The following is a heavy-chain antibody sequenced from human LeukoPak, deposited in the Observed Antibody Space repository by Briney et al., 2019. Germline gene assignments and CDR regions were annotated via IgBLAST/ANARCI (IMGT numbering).Heavy chain of an antibody. CDR3: ARHDAEYQLLYAGAFDI. CDR2: IYTSGST. J-gene: IGHJ3*02. V-gene: IGHV4-4*09. CDR1: GGSISSYY. D-gene: IGHD2-2*02. Sequence: SETLSLTCTVSGGSISSYYWSWIRQPPGKGLEWIGYIYTSGSTNYNPSLKSRVTISVDTSKNQFSLKLSSVTAADTAVYYCARHDAEYQLLYAGAFDIWGQGTMVTVSS.